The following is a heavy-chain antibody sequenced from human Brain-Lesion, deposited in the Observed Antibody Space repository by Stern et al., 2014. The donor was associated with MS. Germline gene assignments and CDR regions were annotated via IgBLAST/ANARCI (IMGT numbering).Heavy chain of an antibody. CDR3: ARGRVVPGFQYYATDV. D-gene: IGHD2-2*01. J-gene: IGHJ6*02. CDR1: GGSIRSGGYY. V-gene: IGHV4-61*02. CDR2: IFNSGNT. Sequence: VQLVESGPGLVKPSQTLSLSCTVSGGSIRSGGYYWSWIRQPAGKGLEWIGRIFNSGNTGYTPSLKSRVTRSIDTSKNRFSRRLNSRTAADTAVYYCARGRVVPGFQYYATDVWGQGTTVIVSS.